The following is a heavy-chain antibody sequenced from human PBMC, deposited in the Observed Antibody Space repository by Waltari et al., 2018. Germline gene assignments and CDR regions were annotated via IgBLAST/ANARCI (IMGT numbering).Heavy chain of an antibody. V-gene: IGHV1-18*01. D-gene: IGHD2-8*02. CDR1: AYTLAASG. CDR2: ISLYNGKR. CDR3: ARYWTGTESADYMDV. J-gene: IGHJ6*03. Sequence: QVQLVQSGPEVREPGASLRVSCKASAYTLAASGLSGLRRAPGQGLEWMGWISLYNGKRNYAQKFQGRVTMTTDISTNTAYMELRSLRSDDTAVYYCARYWTGTESADYMDVWGKGTTVTVSS.